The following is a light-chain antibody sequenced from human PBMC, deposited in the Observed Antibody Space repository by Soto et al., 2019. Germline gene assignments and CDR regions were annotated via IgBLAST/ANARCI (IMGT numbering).Light chain of an antibody. V-gene: IGKV3-11*01. CDR3: QQRSNWPPT. Sequence: EIVLTQSPATLSLSPGERATLSCRASQSVSFYLAWYQQKPGQAPRLLIYDASDRATGIPPRFSASGSGTDFTLTISSLEPEDSAVYYCQQRSNWPPTFGQGTKVEIK. CDR1: QSVSFY. CDR2: DAS. J-gene: IGKJ1*01.